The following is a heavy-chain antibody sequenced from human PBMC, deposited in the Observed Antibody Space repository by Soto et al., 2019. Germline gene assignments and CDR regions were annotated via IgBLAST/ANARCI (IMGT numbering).Heavy chain of an antibody. Sequence: EVQLVESGGGLVQPGGSLRISCAASGFTFSTHWMTWVRQPPGKGLEWVANINQDGSERYYVDSVRGLFTISRDNAKNSRYLQMNSLRAEDTAVYYCVCGGNFFVYWGQGTLVTVSP. D-gene: IGHD3-16*01. CDR3: VCGGNFFVY. J-gene: IGHJ4*02. V-gene: IGHV3-7*01. CDR2: INQDGSER. CDR1: GFTFSTHW.